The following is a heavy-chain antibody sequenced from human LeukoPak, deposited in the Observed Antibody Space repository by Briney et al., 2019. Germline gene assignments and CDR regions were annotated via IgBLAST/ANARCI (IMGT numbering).Heavy chain of an antibody. D-gene: IGHD3-22*01. CDR1: GYTFTSYG. J-gene: IGHJ4*02. Sequence: ASVKVSCKASGYTFTSYGISWVRQAPGQGLEWMGWISAYNGNTNYAQKLQGRVTMTTDTSTSTAYMELSSLRSEDTAVYYCARASYDSSGYYYDYWGQGTLVTVSS. V-gene: IGHV1-18*01. CDR3: ARASYDSSGYYYDY. CDR2: ISAYNGNT.